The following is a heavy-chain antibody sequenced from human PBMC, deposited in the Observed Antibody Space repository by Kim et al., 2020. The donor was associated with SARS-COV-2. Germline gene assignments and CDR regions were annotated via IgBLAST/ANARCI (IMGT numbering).Heavy chain of an antibody. V-gene: IGHV3-23*01. D-gene: IGHD2-2*01. CDR2: ISGSGGST. CDR3: AKEGIVVVPAADDAFDI. J-gene: IGHJ3*02. Sequence: GGSLRLSCAASGFTFSSYAMSWVRQAPGKGLEWVSAISGSGGSTYYADSVKGRFTISRDNSKNTLYLQMNSLRAEDTAVYYCAKEGIVVVPAADDAFDIWGQGTMVTVSS. CDR1: GFTFSSYA.